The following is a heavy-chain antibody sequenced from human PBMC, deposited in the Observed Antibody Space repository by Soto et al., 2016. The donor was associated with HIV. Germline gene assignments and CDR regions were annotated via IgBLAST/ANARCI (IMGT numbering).Heavy chain of an antibody. CDR3: ARGSGSGSHPHYYYDMDV. CDR2: FDPEDGET. D-gene: IGHD3-10*01. J-gene: IGHJ6*03. V-gene: IGHV1-24*01. CDR1: GYTLTELS. Sequence: QVQLVQSGAEVKKPGASVKVSCKVSGYTLTELSMHWVRQAPGKGLEWMGGFDPEDGETIYAQKFQGRVTMTEDTSTDTAYMELSSLRSEDTAVYYCARGSGSGSHPHYYYDMDVWGKGTTVTVSS.